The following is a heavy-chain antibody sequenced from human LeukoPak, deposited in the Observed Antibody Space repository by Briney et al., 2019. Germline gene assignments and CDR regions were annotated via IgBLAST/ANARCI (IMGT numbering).Heavy chain of an antibody. CDR1: GYTFTSYD. J-gene: IGHJ4*02. Sequence: GASVKVSCKASGYTFTSYDINWVRQATGQGLEWMGWMNPNSGNTGYAQKFQGGVTMTRNTSISTAYMELSSLRSEDTAVYYCARGTGYSYGYNYWGQGTLVTVSS. CDR3: ARGTGYSYGYNY. V-gene: IGHV1-8*01. CDR2: MNPNSGNT. D-gene: IGHD5-18*01.